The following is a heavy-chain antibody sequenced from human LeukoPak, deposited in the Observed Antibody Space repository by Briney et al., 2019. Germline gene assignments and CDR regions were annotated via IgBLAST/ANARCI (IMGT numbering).Heavy chain of an antibody. D-gene: IGHD4-23*01. J-gene: IGHJ4*02. CDR2: IYHIGTT. V-gene: IGHV4-38-2*01. CDR3: ATTTVVTRDFDY. CDR1: GYSLRSAYY. Sequence: SETLSLTCAVSGYSLRSAYYWGWIRQPQGMGLGWIGSIYHIGTTYYNPSLKSRVTISLNMSKSQFSLKLTSVTAADTAVYYCATTTVVTRDFDYWGQGTLVTVSS.